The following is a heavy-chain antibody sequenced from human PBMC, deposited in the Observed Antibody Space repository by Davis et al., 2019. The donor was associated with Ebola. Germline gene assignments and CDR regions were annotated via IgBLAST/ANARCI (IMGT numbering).Heavy chain of an antibody. CDR3: ARGPSTGNSFSY. J-gene: IGHJ4*02. Sequence: GESLKISCAASGFTFSNYNMNWVRQAPGKGLEWVSAISGSGGSTFYADSVKGRFTISRDNSKNSLYLQMNSLRAEDTAVYYCARGPSTGNSFSYWGQGTLATVSS. D-gene: IGHD6-13*01. CDR2: ISGSGGST. V-gene: IGHV3-23*01. CDR1: GFTFSNYN.